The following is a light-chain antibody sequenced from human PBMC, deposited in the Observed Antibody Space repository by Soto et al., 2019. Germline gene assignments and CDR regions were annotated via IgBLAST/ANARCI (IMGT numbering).Light chain of an antibody. CDR1: QSPLFSNGVTY. CDR2: EVS. CDR3: MQGTYWPPT. J-gene: IGKJ1*01. Sequence: DVVMTQSPLSLPVTLGQPASISCRSSQSPLFSNGVTYLGWFHQRPGQSPRRLIYEVSRRDSGVPDRFSGSGSGTDFTLKIRRVEAEDAGVYYCMQGTYWPPTFGQGTKVDIK. V-gene: IGKV2-30*01.